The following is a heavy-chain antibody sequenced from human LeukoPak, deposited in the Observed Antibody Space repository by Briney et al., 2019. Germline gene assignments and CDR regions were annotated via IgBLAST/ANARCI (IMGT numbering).Heavy chain of an antibody. Sequence: ASVKVSCKASGGTFSSYAISWVRQAPGQGLEWMGGIIPIFGTANYAQKYQGRVTITADESTSTAYMELSSLRSEDTAVYYCAISPVYSSGWNDYWGQGTLVTVSS. CDR2: IIPIFGTA. D-gene: IGHD6-19*01. CDR3: AISPVYSSGWNDY. CDR1: GGTFSSYA. V-gene: IGHV1-69*13. J-gene: IGHJ4*02.